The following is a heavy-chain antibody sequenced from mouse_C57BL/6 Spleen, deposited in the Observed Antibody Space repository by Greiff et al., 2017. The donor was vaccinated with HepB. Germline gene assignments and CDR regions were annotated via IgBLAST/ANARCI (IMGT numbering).Heavy chain of an antibody. CDR3: ASGSSYEAY. CDR2: IDPSDSET. CDR1: GYTFTSYW. Sequence: QVQLKQSGAELVRPGSSVKLSCKASGYTFTSYWMHWVKQRPIQGLEWIGNIDPSDSETHYNQKFKDKATLTVDKSSSTAYMQLSSLTSEDSAVYYCASGSSYEAYWGQGTLVTVSA. D-gene: IGHD1-1*01. V-gene: IGHV1-52*01. J-gene: IGHJ3*01.